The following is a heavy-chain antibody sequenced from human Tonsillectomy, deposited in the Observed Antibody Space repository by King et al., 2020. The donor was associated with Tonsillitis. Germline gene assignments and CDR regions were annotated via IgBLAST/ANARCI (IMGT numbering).Heavy chain of an antibody. CDR2: IKQDGTEK. CDR1: GFTFSGFW. CDR3: ARGGYSGYDSTHYFDY. D-gene: IGHD5-12*01. J-gene: IGHJ4*02. V-gene: IGHV3-7*03. Sequence: VQLVESGGGLVQPGGSLRLSCAVSGFTFSGFWMTWVRQAPGKGLEWVANIKQDGTEKHYVDSVKGRFTISRDNAKNSLYLQMNSPRAEDTAVYFCARGGYSGYDSTHYFDYWGQGTLVTVSS.